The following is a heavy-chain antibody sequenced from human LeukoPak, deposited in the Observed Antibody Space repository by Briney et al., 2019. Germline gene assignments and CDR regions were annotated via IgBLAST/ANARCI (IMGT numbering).Heavy chain of an antibody. CDR1: GGSVSSYY. CDR3: ARRLGAADAHAFDI. Sequence: PSETLSLTCTVSGGSVSSYYWSWIRQPAGQGLEWIGRIYTSGTTTYNPSLKSRVTMSVDTSKNQFSLKLSSVTAADTAVYYCARRLGAADAHAFDIWGQGTVVTVSS. V-gene: IGHV4-4*07. CDR2: IYTSGTT. J-gene: IGHJ3*02. D-gene: IGHD6-13*01.